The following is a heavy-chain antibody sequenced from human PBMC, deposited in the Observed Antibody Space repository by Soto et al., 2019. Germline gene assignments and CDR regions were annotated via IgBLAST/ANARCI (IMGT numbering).Heavy chain of an antibody. D-gene: IGHD6-25*01. J-gene: IGHJ5*01. CDR1: GFIFRNYA. CDR2: ISNSGVTT. CDR3: AKSFAAAGRQIWFDS. Sequence: LRLSCAASGFIFRNYAMGWARQGPGSGLDWISFISNSGVTTNYADSVRGRFTVSRDNSKDTLYLHMTGLRVEDTAVYYCAKSFAAAGRQIWFDSWVHGTLVTVSS. V-gene: IGHV3-23*01.